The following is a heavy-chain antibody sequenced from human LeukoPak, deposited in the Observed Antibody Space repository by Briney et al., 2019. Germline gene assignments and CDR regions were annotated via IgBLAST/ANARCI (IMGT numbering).Heavy chain of an antibody. V-gene: IGHV3-48*01. CDR1: GFTFSSYS. CDR2: ISSSSTI. J-gene: IGHJ4*02. D-gene: IGHD6-13*01. Sequence: PGGSLRLSCAASGFTFSSYSMNWVRQAPGKGLEWVSYISSSSTIYYADSVKGRFTISRDNAKNSLYLQMNSLRAEDTAVYYCALVRGRPHSYWGQGTLVTVSS. CDR3: ALVRGRPHSY.